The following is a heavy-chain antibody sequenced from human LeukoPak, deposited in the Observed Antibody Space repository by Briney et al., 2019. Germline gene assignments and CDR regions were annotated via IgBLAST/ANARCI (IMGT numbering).Heavy chain of an antibody. CDR1: GDSVSRHDLS. J-gene: IGHJ4*02. CDR2: TFYRSKWYN. D-gene: IGHD1-1*01. CDR3: VRSYDWVFDY. V-gene: IGHV6-1*01. Sequence: SQTLSLTCAISGDSVSRHDLSWDWVRQSPSRGLEWLGRTFYRSKWYNDYAVSVKSRITVSPDTSKNQFSLHLNSVTPEDTAVYYCVRSYDWVFDYWGQGTRVTVSS.